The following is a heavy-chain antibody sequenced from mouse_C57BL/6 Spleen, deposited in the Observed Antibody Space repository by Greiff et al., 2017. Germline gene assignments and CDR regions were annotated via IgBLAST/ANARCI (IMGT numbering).Heavy chain of an antibody. D-gene: IGHD2-3*01. CDR3: ARSYDYAMDD. CDR2: INPYNGDT. CDR1: GYSFTGYF. J-gene: IGHJ4*01. V-gene: IGHV1-20*01. Sequence: EVKLMESGPELVKPGDSVKISCKASGYSFTGYFMNWVMQSHGKSLEWIGRINPYNGDTFYNQKFKGKATLTVDKSSSTANMELRSLTSEDSAVYYCARSYDYAMDDWGQGTSVTVSS.